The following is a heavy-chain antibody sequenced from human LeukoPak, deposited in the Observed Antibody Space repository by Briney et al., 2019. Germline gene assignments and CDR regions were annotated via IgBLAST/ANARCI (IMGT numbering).Heavy chain of an antibody. J-gene: IGHJ4*02. CDR2: IKQDGSEK. V-gene: IGHV3-7*01. D-gene: IGHD6-19*01. Sequence: GGSLRLSCAASGFTFSSYWMSWVRQAPGKGLERVANIKQDGSEKYYVDSVKGRFTISRDNAKNSLYLQMNSLRAEDTAVYYCARDMYSSGWYYFDYWGQGTLVTVSS. CDR1: GFTFSSYW. CDR3: ARDMYSSGWYYFDY.